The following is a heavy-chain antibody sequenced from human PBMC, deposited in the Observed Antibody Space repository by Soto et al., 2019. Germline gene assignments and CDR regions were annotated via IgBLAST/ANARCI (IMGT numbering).Heavy chain of an antibody. CDR2: VVVGSGNT. Sequence: GASVKVSCKASGFTFTSSAVQWVRQARGQRLEWIGWVVVGSGNTNYAQKFQERVTITRDMSTSTAYMELSSLRSEDTAVYYCAADPGTSYYYYYGVDVWGQGTTVTVSS. J-gene: IGHJ6*02. V-gene: IGHV1-58*01. CDR1: GFTFTSSA. CDR3: AADPGTSYYYYYGVDV. D-gene: IGHD1-7*01.